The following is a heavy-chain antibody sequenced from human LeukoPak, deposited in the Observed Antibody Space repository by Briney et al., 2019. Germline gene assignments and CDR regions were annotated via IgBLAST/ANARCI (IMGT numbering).Heavy chain of an antibody. CDR1: GYTLTELS. D-gene: IGHD3-10*01. Sequence: ASVKVSCKVSGYTLTELSMHWVRQAPGQGLEWMGIINPSGGSTSYAQKFQGRVTMTRDTSTSTVYMELSSLRSEDTAVYYCARIYGSGSYRGLDYWGQGTLVTVSS. J-gene: IGHJ4*02. CDR3: ARIYGSGSYRGLDY. CDR2: INPSGGST. V-gene: IGHV1-46*01.